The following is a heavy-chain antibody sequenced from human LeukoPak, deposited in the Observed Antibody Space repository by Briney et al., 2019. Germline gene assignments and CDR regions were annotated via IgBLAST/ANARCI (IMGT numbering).Heavy chain of an antibody. J-gene: IGHJ6*03. V-gene: IGHV4-4*07. Sequence: SETLSLTCTVSGDSISSYYWSWIRQPAGKGLEWIGRIYTSGSITYNPSLKSRVTMSVDTSKNQFSLKLSSVTAADTAVYYCAKDAVVTGRFYDYYYMDVWGKGTTVTISS. D-gene: IGHD3-9*01. CDR3: AKDAVVTGRFYDYYYMDV. CDR2: IYTSGSI. CDR1: GDSISSYY.